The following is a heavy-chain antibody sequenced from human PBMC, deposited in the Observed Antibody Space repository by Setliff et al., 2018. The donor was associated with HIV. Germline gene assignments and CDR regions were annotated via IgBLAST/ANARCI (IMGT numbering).Heavy chain of an antibody. CDR1: GFTFSRNV. J-gene: IGHJ4*02. CDR3: AKVPSY. V-gene: IGHV3-23*01. Sequence: GGSLRLSCVASGFTFSRNVINWVRQAPGKGLEWVSGISESGANTYYADPVKGRFTISRDNSKNTLYLQMDSLRAEDTAVYYCAKVPSYWGQGTLVTVSS. CDR2: ISESGANT.